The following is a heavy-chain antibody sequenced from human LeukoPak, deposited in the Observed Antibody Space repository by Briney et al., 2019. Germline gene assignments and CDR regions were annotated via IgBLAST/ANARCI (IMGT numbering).Heavy chain of an antibody. D-gene: IGHD6-6*01. V-gene: IGHV3-74*01. CDR1: GFTFSSYW. CDR3: ARERQEYRSSPDDALNI. CDR2: INSDGSST. Sequence: PGGSLRLSCAASGFTFSSYWMHWVRQAPGKGLVWVSRINSDGSSTSYADSVKGRFTISRDNAKNTLYLQMNSLRAEDTAVYYCARERQEYRSSPDDALNIWGQGTMVTVS. J-gene: IGHJ3*02.